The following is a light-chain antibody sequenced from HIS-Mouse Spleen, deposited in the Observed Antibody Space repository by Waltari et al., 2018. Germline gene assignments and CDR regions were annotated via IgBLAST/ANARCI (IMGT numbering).Light chain of an antibody. CDR3: CSYAGSSTWV. V-gene: IGLV2-14*03. J-gene: IGLJ3*02. CDR1: SSDVGGYNY. CDR2: DVS. Sequence: QSALTQPASVSGSPGQSITISCTGTSSDVGGYNYVSWYQQHPVKAPKLMIYDVSNRPSGGSKRFAGSKSGNTASLTISGLQAEDEADYYCCSYAGSSTWVFGGGTKLTVL.